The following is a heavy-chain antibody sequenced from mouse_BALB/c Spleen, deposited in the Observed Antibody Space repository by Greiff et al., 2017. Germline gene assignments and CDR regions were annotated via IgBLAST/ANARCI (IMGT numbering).Heavy chain of an antibody. V-gene: IGHV5-12-1*01. J-gene: IGHJ1*01. D-gene: IGHD2-3*01. CDR2: ISSGGGST. Sequence: EVQRVESGGGLVKPGGSLKLSCAASGFAFSSYDMSWVRQTPEKRLEWVAYISSGGGSTYYPDTVKGRFTISRDNAKNTLYLQMSSLKSEDTAMYYCARRDGYYWYFDVWGAGTTVTVSS. CDR3: ARRDGYYWYFDV. CDR1: GFAFSSYD.